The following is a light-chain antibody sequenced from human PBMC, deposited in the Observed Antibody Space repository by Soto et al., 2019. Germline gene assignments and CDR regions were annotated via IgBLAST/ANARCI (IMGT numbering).Light chain of an antibody. CDR1: EPLTGSH. V-gene: IGKV3-20*01. CDR3: LQYGDSLKT. CDR2: GAS. J-gene: IGKJ1*01. Sequence: ENVFTHSPVTLSLSPVERGTLSCSASEPLTGSHLAWYQQKPGQPPRLLISGASTRATGIPDRFIGSGSGTDFTLIITSLEPEDFALYYCLQYGDSLKTFGQGTKVDIK.